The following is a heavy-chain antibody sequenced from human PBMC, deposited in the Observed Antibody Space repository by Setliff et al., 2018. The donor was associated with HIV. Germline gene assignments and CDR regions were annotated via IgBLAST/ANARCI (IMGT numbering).Heavy chain of an antibody. V-gene: IGHV3-48*03. D-gene: IGHD6-13*01. CDR3: ARDRVVGSSSPGRYYYVDV. CDR1: GFTFSDYE. J-gene: IGHJ6*03. Sequence: LRLSCSASGFTFSDYEINWVRQAPGKGLEWISYISHSGATIYYADSVKGRFTISRDNVKNSLYLQMNSLRAEDTAVYYCARDRVVGSSSPGRYYYVDVWGKGTTVTVSS. CDR2: ISHSGATI.